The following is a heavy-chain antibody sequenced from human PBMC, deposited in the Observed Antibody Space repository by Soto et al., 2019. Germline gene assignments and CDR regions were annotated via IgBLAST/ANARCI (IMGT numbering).Heavy chain of an antibody. Sequence: SETLSLTCTVSGGSISSYYWSWIRQPPGKGLEWIGYIYYTGYTNYNPSLKSRVTISVDTSKNQFSLNVSSVTAADTAVYYCARDIMGTNYYYYGMDVWGQGTTVTVS. CDR2: IYYTGYT. CDR3: ARDIMGTNYYYYGMDV. V-gene: IGHV4-59*01. D-gene: IGHD2-8*01. J-gene: IGHJ6*02. CDR1: GGSISSYY.